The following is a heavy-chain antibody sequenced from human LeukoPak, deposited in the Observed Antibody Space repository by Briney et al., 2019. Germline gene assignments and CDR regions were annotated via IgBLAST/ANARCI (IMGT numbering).Heavy chain of an antibody. CDR1: GFTFSSYS. Sequence: GGSLRLSCAASGFTFSSYSVNWVRQAPGKGLEWVSYISSSSSTIYYADSVKGRFTISRDNAKNSLYLQMNSLRTEDTAVYYCARDRSSGYYGSFDYWGQGTLVTVSS. D-gene: IGHD3-10*01. V-gene: IGHV3-48*01. J-gene: IGHJ4*02. CDR3: ARDRSSGYYGSFDY. CDR2: ISSSSSTI.